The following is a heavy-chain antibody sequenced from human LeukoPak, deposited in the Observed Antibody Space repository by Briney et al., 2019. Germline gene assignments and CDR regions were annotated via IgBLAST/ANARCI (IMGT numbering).Heavy chain of an antibody. CDR3: ARRSYMDV. CDR1: GFTFSSYS. CDR2: ISSSSSTI. Sequence: PGGSLRLSCAASGFTFSSYSMNWVRQAPGKGLEWVSYISSSSSTIYYADSVKGRFTISRDNAKNSLYLQMNSLRAEDTAVYYCARRSYMDVWGKGTTVTVSS. J-gene: IGHJ6*03. V-gene: IGHV3-48*01.